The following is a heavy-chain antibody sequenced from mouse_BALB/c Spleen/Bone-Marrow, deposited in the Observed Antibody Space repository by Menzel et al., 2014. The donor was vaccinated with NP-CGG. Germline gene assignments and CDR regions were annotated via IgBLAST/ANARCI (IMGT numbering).Heavy chain of an antibody. CDR3: ARIGIGNIGGAY. CDR2: TDPYNGGT. J-gene: IGHJ3*01. CDR1: GYAFTSYN. D-gene: IGHD4-1*01. V-gene: IGHV1S135*01. Sequence: EVKLMESGPELVKPGASVKVSCKASGYAFTSYNMYWVKQSHGKSLEWIGYTDPYNGGTSYNQKFKGKATLTVDKSSSTAYMHLNSLTSEDSAVYYCARIGIGNIGGAYWGQGTLVTVSA.